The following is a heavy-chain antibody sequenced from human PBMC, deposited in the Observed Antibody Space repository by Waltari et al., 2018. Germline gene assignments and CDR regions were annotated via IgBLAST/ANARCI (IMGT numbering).Heavy chain of an antibody. J-gene: IGHJ4*02. CDR3: VGHRFGSGSYFDY. V-gene: IGHV3-53*01. D-gene: IGHD3-10*01. Sequence: EVQVVESGGGLIQPGGSLRLSWAVSGVIVSGNYMSWVRHAPGKGLECVSVIYSGGSSYYVDSVKGRFTISRDNSKNTIYLEMNSLRGEDTAVYFCVGHRFGSGSYFDYWGQGTPVTVSS. CDR1: GVIVSGNY. CDR2: IYSGGSS.